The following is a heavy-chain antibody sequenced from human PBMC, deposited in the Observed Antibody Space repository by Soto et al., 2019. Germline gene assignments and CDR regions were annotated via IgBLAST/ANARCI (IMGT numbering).Heavy chain of an antibody. D-gene: IGHD3-9*01. CDR3: AQGRGLVSLHY. V-gene: IGHV3-23*01. CDR1: GFTFSSHA. J-gene: IGHJ4*02. CDR2: ISGSGDST. Sequence: EVQLLESGGGLVQPGGSLRLSCGASGFTFSSHAMTWVRQAPGKGLEWVSAISGSGDSTYYADSVKGRFTISRDNSKNTMFLQINSLRAEDTAVYYCAQGRGLVSLHYWAQGTLVTVSS.